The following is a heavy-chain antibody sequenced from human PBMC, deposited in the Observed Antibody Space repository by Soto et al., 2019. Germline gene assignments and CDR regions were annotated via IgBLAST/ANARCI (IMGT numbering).Heavy chain of an antibody. V-gene: IGHV3-30-3*01. J-gene: IGHJ4*02. Sequence: GGSLRLSCAASGFTFSSYAMHWVRQAPGKGLEWVAVISYDGSNKYYADSVKGRFTISRDNSKNTLYLQMNSLRAEDTAVYYCARDVDGDGYNDFDYWGQGTLVTVSS. D-gene: IGHD5-12*01. CDR3: ARDVDGDGYNDFDY. CDR2: ISYDGSNK. CDR1: GFTFSSYA.